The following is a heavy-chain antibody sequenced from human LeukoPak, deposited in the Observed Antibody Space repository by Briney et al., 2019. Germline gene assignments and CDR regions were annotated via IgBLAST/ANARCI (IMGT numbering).Heavy chain of an antibody. J-gene: IGHJ4*02. CDR3: ARQQGVVGMQIGDY. D-gene: IGHD3-3*01. CDR1: GYSFTYW. V-gene: IGHV5-51*01. Sequence: GESLKISCQGSGYSFTYWIGWVRQMPGKGLGWMGIIYSGDSHTKYSPSFQGRVTISADKSISTAYLQWSSLEASDTAMYYCARQQGVVGMQIGDYWGQGTLVTVFS. CDR2: IYSGDSHT.